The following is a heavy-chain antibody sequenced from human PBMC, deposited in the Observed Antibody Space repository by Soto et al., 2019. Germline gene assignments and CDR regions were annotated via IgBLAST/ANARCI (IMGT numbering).Heavy chain of an antibody. D-gene: IGHD3-3*01. Sequence: QVHLQQWGAGLLKPSETLSLTCAVYGESVTAYSWNWIRQPPGKGLEWIGEINNTGGTPYNPSLKSRVTVSVDTSKTQFSLRLSSVTAADTAIYYCATRITVFGLLIPPFDPWGQGTRVTVSS. V-gene: IGHV4-34*02. CDR3: ATRITVFGLLIPPFDP. CDR2: INNTGGT. CDR1: GESVTAYS. J-gene: IGHJ5*02.